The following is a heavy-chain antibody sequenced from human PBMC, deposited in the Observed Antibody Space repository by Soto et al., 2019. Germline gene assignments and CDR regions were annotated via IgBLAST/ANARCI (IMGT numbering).Heavy chain of an antibody. V-gene: IGHV3-73*01. D-gene: IGHD5-18*01. CDR2: IRNRTNNYAT. CDR3: TSRRDWTAVDPLDY. J-gene: IGHJ4*02. Sequence: GSLRLSCAASGVTFSDSAMHWVRQASGKGLEWIGRIRNRTNNYATTFIASVRGRFTISRDDSKNTVYLQMNRLRIDDTAVYYCTSRRDWTAVDPLDYWGLGTLVTVSS. CDR1: GVTFSDSA.